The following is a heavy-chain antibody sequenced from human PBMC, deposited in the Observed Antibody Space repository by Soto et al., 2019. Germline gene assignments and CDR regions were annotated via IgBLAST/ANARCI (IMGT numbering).Heavy chain of an antibody. D-gene: IGHD6-6*01. V-gene: IGHV1-69*13. CDR2: IIPIFGTA. J-gene: IGHJ3*02. Sequence: SVKVSCKASGGTFSSYAISWVRQAPGQGPEWMGGIIPIFGTANYAQKFQGRVTITADESTSTAYMELSSLRSEDTAVYYCAVWGIAARLVAFDIWGQGTMVTISS. CDR3: AVWGIAARLVAFDI. CDR1: GGTFSSYA.